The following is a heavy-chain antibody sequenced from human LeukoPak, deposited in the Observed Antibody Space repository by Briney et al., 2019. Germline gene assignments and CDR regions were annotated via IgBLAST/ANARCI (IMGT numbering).Heavy chain of an antibody. D-gene: IGHD5-18*01. CDR3: AKDRTAQQSGYFDY. Sequence: GGSLRLSCAASGFTFSSYGMHWVRQAPGKGLEWVAFIRYDGSNKYYADSVKGRFTISRDNSKNTLYLQMNSLRAGDTAVYYCAKDRTAQQSGYFDYWGQGTLVTVSS. CDR2: IRYDGSNK. CDR1: GFTFSSYG. J-gene: IGHJ4*02. V-gene: IGHV3-30*02.